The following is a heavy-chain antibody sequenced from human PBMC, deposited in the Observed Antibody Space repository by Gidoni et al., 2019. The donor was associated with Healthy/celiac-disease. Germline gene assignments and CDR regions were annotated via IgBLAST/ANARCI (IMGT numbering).Heavy chain of an antibody. CDR1: GFTFSSYS. J-gene: IGHJ4*02. CDR2: ISSSSSTI. Sequence: EVQLVESGGGLVQPGGSLSLSCAASGFTFSSYSMNWVRQAPGKGLEWVSYISSSSSTIYYADSVKGRFTISRDKAKNSLYLQMNSLRAEDTAVYYCAREGKGIAAGVFDYWGQGTLVTVSS. V-gene: IGHV3-48*01. CDR3: AREGKGIAAGVFDY. D-gene: IGHD6-13*01.